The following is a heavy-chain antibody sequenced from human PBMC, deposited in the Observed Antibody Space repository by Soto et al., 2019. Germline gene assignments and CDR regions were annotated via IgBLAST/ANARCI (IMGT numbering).Heavy chain of an antibody. CDR3: AKERYSCPPVHPGYYYGMDV. CDR1: GFTFSSYA. V-gene: IGHV3-23*01. J-gene: IGHJ6*02. D-gene: IGHD5-18*01. Sequence: PGGSLRLSCAASGFTFSSYAMSWVRQAPGKGLEWVSAISGSGGSTYYADSVKGRFTISRDTSKNTLYLQLNSLRAENTAVYYCAKERYSCPPVHPGYYYGMDVWGQGTTVTVSS. CDR2: ISGSGGST.